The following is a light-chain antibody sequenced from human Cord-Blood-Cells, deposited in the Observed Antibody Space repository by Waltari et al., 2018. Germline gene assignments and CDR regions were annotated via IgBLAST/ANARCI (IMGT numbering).Light chain of an antibody. CDR1: QSVSSW. Sequence: DIQMTQSPSTLSASVGDRVTITCRASQSVSSWLAWYQPKPGKAPKLLIYDASSLESGVPARFSGSGYGTEFTLTISSLQPDDFATYYCQQYNSYSLPFGGGTKVEIK. V-gene: IGKV1-5*01. CDR2: DAS. J-gene: IGKJ4*01. CDR3: QQYNSYSLP.